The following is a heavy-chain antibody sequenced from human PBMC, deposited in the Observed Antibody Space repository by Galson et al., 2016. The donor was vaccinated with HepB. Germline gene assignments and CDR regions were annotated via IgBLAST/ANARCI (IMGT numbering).Heavy chain of an antibody. D-gene: IGHD6-25*01. V-gene: IGHV3-15*01. CDR3: TTDPPYSGGASAAW. Sequence: SLRLSCAASGFTFRNAWMTWVRQVPGKGLEWVGRIRSKVDGGTADYAAPVTGRFTISRDDSENTLYLQMNSLKTEDTAVYYCTTDPPYSGGASAAWWGQGTLVTVSS. CDR2: IRSKVDGGTA. J-gene: IGHJ4*02. CDR1: GFTFRNAW.